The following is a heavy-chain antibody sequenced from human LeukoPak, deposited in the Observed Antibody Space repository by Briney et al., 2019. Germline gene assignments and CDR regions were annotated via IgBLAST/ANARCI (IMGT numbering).Heavy chain of an antibody. CDR1: GFTFSSYW. J-gene: IGHJ4*02. Sequence: GGSLRLSCAASGFTFSSYWMSWVRQAPGKGLEWVGRIKSKTDGGTTDYAAPVKGRFTISGDDSKNTLYLQMNSLKTEDTAVYYCTTEGGYSYGYHFDYWGQGTLVTVSS. CDR2: IKSKTDGGTT. V-gene: IGHV3-15*01. D-gene: IGHD5-18*01. CDR3: TTEGGYSYGYHFDY.